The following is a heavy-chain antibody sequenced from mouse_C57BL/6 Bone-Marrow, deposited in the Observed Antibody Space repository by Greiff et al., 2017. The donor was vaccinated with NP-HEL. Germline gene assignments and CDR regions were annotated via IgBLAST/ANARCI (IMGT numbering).Heavy chain of an antibody. J-gene: IGHJ4*01. CDR1: GYTFTSYW. V-gene: IGHV1-64*01. D-gene: IGHD2-4*01. CDR3: ARIYDYDPFYYAMDY. Sequence: VQLQQPGAELVKPGASVKLSCKASGYTFTSYWMHWVKQRPGQGLEWIGMIHPNSGSTNYNEKFKSKATLTVDKSSSTAYMQLSSLTSEDSAVYYCARIYDYDPFYYAMDYWGQGTSVTVSS. CDR2: IHPNSGST.